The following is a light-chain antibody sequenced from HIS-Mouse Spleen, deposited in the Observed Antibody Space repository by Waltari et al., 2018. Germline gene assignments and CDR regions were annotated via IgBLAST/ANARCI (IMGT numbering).Light chain of an antibody. CDR3: CSYAGSSTYVV. CDR2: EGS. Sequence: QSALTQPASVSGSPGPSLTFSCTGTSRDVGCYNLLPWYQQHPGKAPKLMIYEGSKRPSGVSNRFSGSKSANTASLTISGLQAEDEADYYCCSYAGSSTYVVFGGGTKLTVL. J-gene: IGLJ2*01. CDR1: SRDVGCYNL. V-gene: IGLV2-23*01.